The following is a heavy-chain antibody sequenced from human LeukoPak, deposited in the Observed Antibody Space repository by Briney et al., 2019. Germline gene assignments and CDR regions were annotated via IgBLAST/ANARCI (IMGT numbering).Heavy chain of an antibody. V-gene: IGHV4-30-2*01. CDR1: GGSISSGGYS. CDR2: IYHSGST. J-gene: IGHJ5*02. CDR3: ARDRYSSPVRWFDP. D-gene: IGHD6-13*01. Sequence: PSETLSLTCAVSGGSISSGGYSWSWIRQPPGKGLEWIGYIYHSGSTYYNPSLKSRVTISVDRSKNQFSLKLSSVTAADTAVYYCARDRYSSPVRWFDPWGQGTLVTVSS.